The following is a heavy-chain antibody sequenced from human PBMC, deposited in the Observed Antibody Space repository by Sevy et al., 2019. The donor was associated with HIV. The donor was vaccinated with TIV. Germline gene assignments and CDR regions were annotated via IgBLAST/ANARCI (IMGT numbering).Heavy chain of an antibody. Sequence: GGSLRLSCAASGFTFSSYAMSWVRQAPGKGLEWVSAISGSGGSTYYADSVKGRFTISRDNSKNTLYLQMNSLRAEDTAVYYGAKDISRAGDAFDIWGQGTMVTVSS. J-gene: IGHJ3*02. CDR3: AKDISRAGDAFDI. V-gene: IGHV3-23*01. D-gene: IGHD6-19*01. CDR2: ISGSGGST. CDR1: GFTFSSYA.